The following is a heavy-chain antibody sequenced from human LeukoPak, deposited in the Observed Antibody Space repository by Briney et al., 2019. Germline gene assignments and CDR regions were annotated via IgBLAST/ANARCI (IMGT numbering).Heavy chain of an antibody. CDR1: GGSISSYY. J-gene: IGHJ3*02. V-gene: IGHV4-59*01. D-gene: IGHD3-22*01. CDR2: IYYSGST. Sequence: SSETLSLTCTVSGGSISSYYWNWIRQPPGKALEWIGYIYYSGSTNYSPSLKSRVTISVDTSKNQFSLKLSSVTAADTAVYYCASFDSSGSHAFDIWGQGTMVTVSS. CDR3: ASFDSSGSHAFDI.